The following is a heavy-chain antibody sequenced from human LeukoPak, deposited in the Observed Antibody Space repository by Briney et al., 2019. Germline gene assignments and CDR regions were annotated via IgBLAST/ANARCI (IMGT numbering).Heavy chain of an antibody. CDR2: INPNSGGT. V-gene: IGHV1-2*02. CDR1: GYTFIGYY. D-gene: IGHD1-20*01. J-gene: IGHJ3*02. Sequence: GASVKVSCKASGYTFIGYYMQWVRQAPGQGLERMGWINPNSGGTNYAQKFRDRVTMTRDTSISTAYMELSRLRSDDTAVYYCARGSSVTGTVKSAFDIWGQGTMVTVSS. CDR3: ARGSSVTGTVKSAFDI.